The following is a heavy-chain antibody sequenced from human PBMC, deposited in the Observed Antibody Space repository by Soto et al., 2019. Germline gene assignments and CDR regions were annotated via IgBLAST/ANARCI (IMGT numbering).Heavy chain of an antibody. CDR3: ARDQGSKAMVTAAIDY. CDR2: INPNSGGT. J-gene: IGHJ4*02. V-gene: IGHV1-2*04. CDR1: GYTFTGYY. Sequence: QVQLVQSGAEVKKPGASVKVSCKASGYTFTGYYMHWVRQAPGQGLEWMGWINPNSGGTNYAQKFQGWVTMTRDTSISTAHMELSRLRSDDTAVYYCARDQGSKAMVTAAIDYWGQGTLVTVSS. D-gene: IGHD5-18*01.